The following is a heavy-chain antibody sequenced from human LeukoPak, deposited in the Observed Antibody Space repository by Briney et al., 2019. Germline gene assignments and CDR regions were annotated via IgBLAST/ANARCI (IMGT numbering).Heavy chain of an antibody. CDR2: IYHSGST. CDR3: AKEGSGYYPFIDY. CDR1: GYSISSGYY. Sequence: KPSETLSLICAVSGYSISSGYYWGWIRQPPGKGLEWIGSIYHSGSTYYNPSLKSRVTISVDTSKNQYSLKLSSVTAADTAVYYCAKEGSGYYPFIDYWGQGTLVTVSS. D-gene: IGHD3-22*01. J-gene: IGHJ4*02. V-gene: IGHV4-38-2*01.